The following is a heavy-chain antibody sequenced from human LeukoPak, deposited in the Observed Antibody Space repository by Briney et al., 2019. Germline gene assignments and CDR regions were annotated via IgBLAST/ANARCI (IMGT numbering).Heavy chain of an antibody. CDR2: ISAHNGDT. D-gene: IGHD6-19*01. CDR3: ARDPSNSSGRYEYFDY. J-gene: IGHJ4*02. V-gene: IGHV1-18*01. Sequence: ASVKVSCKASGYTFTHHSISWVRQAPGQGLEWMGWISAHNGDTNYAQKFRGRVTMTTDTSTTTAYMELRSLGSDDTAVYYCARDPSNSSGRYEYFDYWGQGTLVTVSS. CDR1: GYTFTHHS.